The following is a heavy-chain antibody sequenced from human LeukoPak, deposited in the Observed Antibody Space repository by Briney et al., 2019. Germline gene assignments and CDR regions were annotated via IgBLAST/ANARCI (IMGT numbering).Heavy chain of an antibody. Sequence: ASVKVSCKASGGTFSSYAISWVRQAPGQALEWMGGIIPIFGTANYAQKLQGRVTITADESTSTAYMELSSLRSEDTAVYYCARGYSGLRYFDWTKKYYYYMDVWGKGTTVTVSS. CDR1: GGTFSSYA. CDR3: ARGYSGLRYFDWTKKYYYYMDV. V-gene: IGHV1-69*13. D-gene: IGHD3-9*01. CDR2: IIPIFGTA. J-gene: IGHJ6*03.